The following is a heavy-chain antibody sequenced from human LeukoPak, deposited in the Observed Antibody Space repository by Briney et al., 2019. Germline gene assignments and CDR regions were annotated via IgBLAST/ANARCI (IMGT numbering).Heavy chain of an antibody. CDR2: SNDSGGT. Sequence: PSETLSLTCAVYGGTFSGYYWSWIRQPPGKRLEWVGESNDSGGTNYNPSLKSRVTISADKSKNQVTLKMTSVTAADTAVYYCARLSVIVGAALEYYYYYMDVWGQGTTVAVSS. CDR1: GGTFSGYY. CDR3: ARLSVIVGAALEYYYYYMDV. V-gene: IGHV4-34*01. J-gene: IGHJ6*03. D-gene: IGHD1-26*01.